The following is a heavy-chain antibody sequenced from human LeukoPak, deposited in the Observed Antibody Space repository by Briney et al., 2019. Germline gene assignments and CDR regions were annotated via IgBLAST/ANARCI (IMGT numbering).Heavy chain of an antibody. CDR3: ARDLSYYDFWSGYLRDY. CDR2: INPNSGGT. D-gene: IGHD3-3*01. J-gene: IGHJ4*02. V-gene: IGHV1-2*02. Sequence: ASVKVSCKASGYTFTGYYMHWVRQAPGQGLEWMGWINPNSGGTNYAQKFQGRVTMTRDTSLSTAYMELSRLRSDDTAVYYCARDLSYYDFWSGYLRDYWGQGTLVTVSS. CDR1: GYTFTGYY.